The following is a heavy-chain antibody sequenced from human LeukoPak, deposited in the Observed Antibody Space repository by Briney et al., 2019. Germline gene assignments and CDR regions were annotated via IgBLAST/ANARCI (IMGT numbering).Heavy chain of an antibody. CDR3: AKDWCGHGSGSYAFDI. CDR2: IKQDGSEK. D-gene: IGHD3-10*01. CDR1: GFTFSSYW. J-gene: IGHJ3*02. Sequence: PGGSLRLSCAASGFTFSSYWMSWVRQAPGKGLEWVANIKQDGSEKYYADSVKGRFTISRDNSKNTLYLQMNSLRAEDTAVYYCAKDWCGHGSGSYAFDIWGQGTMVTVSS. V-gene: IGHV3-7*01.